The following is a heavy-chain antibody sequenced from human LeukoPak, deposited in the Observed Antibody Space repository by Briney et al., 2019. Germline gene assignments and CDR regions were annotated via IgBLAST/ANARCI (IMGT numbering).Heavy chain of an antibody. D-gene: IGHD1-14*01. CDR1: GGSISSGDDY. CDR3: ARVPPGNDAFDI. J-gene: IGHJ3*02. CDR2: IYYSGST. V-gene: IGHV4-30-4*01. Sequence: SQTLSLTCTVSGGSISSGDDYWSWIRQPPGEGLEWIGYIYYSGSTYYNPSLKSRVTISVDTSKNQFSLKLSSVTAADTAVYYCARVPPGNDAFDIWGQGTMVTVSS.